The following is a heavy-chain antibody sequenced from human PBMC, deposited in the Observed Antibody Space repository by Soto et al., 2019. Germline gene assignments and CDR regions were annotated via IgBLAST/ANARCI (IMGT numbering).Heavy chain of an antibody. Sequence: PGGSLRLSCVVSRFTLSGSDMHWVRQASGKGLEWLGRIRSKGNNYATEYAASVKGRFTMSRDDSKDTAFLQMNSLKTEDTAVYYCTRLLSDDFDIWGQGTMVTVSS. J-gene: IGHJ3*02. CDR2: IRSKGNNYAT. CDR3: TRLLSDDFDI. V-gene: IGHV3-73*01. CDR1: RFTLSGSD.